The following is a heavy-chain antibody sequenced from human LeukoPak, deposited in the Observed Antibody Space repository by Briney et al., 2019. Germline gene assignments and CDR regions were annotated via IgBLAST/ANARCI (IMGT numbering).Heavy chain of an antibody. J-gene: IGHJ4*02. Sequence: GASVKVSCKASGGTFSSYAINWVRQAPGQGLEWMGGIIPIFGTANYAQKFQGRVTITADESTSTAYMELSSLRSEDTAVYYCATGRWNSSSWGDYWGQGTLVTVSS. D-gene: IGHD6-13*01. CDR1: GGTFSSYA. CDR3: ATGRWNSSSWGDY. CDR2: IIPIFGTA. V-gene: IGHV1-69*13.